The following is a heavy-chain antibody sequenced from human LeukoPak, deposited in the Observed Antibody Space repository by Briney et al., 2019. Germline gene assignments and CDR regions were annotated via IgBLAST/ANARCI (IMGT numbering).Heavy chain of an antibody. CDR1: GYSFTGHY. D-gene: IGHD3-10*01. Sequence: ASVKVSCKASGYSFTGHYMHWVRQAPGQGLEWMGWVNPKSGGTNYAQKFQGRVTMIRDTSISTAYMELSSLRSEDTAVYYCAREGFHGRELFPTFDYWGQGTLVTVSS. V-gene: IGHV1-2*02. CDR3: AREGFHGRELFPTFDY. J-gene: IGHJ4*02. CDR2: VNPKSGGT.